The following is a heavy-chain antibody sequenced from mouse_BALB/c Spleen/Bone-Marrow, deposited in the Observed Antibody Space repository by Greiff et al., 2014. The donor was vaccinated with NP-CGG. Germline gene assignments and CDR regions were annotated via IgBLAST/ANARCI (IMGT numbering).Heavy chain of an antibody. CDR3: TLWCYAMDC. CDR1: GYTFTSYY. D-gene: IGHD1-1*02. Sequence: VQLQQSGAELVKPGALVKLSCKASGYTFTSYYMYWVKQRPGQGLEWIGEINPSNGGTNFNEKFKSKATLTVDKSSSTAYMQLSSLTSEDSAVYYCTLWCYAMDCWGQGTSVTVSS. J-gene: IGHJ4*01. CDR2: INPSNGGT. V-gene: IGHV1S81*02.